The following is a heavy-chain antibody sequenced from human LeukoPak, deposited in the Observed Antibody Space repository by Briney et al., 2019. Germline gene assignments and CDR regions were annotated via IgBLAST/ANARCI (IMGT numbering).Heavy chain of an antibody. CDR1: GFTFSSYA. CDR2: ISYDGSNK. CDR3: ASGYSYGSYYYYGMDV. Sequence: QAGGSLRLSCAASGFTFSSYAMHWVRQAPGKGLEWVAVISYDGSNKYYADSVKGRFTISRDNSKNTLYLQMNSLRAEDTAVYYCASGYSYGSYYYYGMDVWGKGTTVTVSS. V-gene: IGHV3-30*04. J-gene: IGHJ6*04. D-gene: IGHD5-18*01.